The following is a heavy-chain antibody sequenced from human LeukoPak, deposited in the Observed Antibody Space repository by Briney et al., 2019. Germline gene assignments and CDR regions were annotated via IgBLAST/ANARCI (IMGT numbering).Heavy chain of an antibody. CDR2: IFIGGST. V-gene: IGHV3-53*01. CDR1: GFTISSNH. CDR3: ARMIDYNYGYAFDY. D-gene: IGHD5-18*01. Sequence: GGSLRLSCAASGFTISSNHMSWVRQAPGKGLEWVSVIFIGGSTYYADSVKGRFTISRDNAKNSLYLQMNSLRDEDTAVYYCARMIDYNYGYAFDYWGQGTLVTVSS. J-gene: IGHJ4*02.